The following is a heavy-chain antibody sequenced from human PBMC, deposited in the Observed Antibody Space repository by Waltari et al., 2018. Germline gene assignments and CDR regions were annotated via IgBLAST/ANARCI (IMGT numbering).Heavy chain of an antibody. J-gene: IGHJ4*02. D-gene: IGHD3-10*01. V-gene: IGHV3-74*01. Sequence: EVQLVESGGGLVQPGGSLRLSCAASGFTFGNYWMYWVRQAPGKGLVWVSLISNDVIITSYSYFLKGRFTISSDNAQNTLYLQMNSLRAEDTAVYYCASLLWVPGYWGQGTLVTVSS. CDR1: GFTFGNYW. CDR2: ISNDVIIT. CDR3: ASLLWVPGY.